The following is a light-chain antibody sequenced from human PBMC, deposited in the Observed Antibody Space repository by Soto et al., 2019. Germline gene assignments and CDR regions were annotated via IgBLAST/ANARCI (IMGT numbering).Light chain of an antibody. CDR3: LQHNTYPRT. J-gene: IGKJ1*01. CDR2: ATS. Sequence: IQMTQSPSSRSASVVGIVTMTCRASQAIRNDLGWYQQKPAKAPKRLIYATSSLQSGVPSRFSGSGSGTEFTLTISSLQPQDSATYYCLQHNTYPRTFGQGTKVDI. CDR1: QAIRND. V-gene: IGKV1-17*01.